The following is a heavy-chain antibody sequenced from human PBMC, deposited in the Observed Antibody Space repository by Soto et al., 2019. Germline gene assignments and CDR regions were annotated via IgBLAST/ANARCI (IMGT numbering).Heavy chain of an antibody. CDR1: GFTFSSYG. D-gene: IGHD5-18*01. Sequence: GGSLRLSCAASGFTFSSYGMHWVRQAPGKGLEWLAVIWYDGSNKYYADSVKGRFTISRDNSKNTLYLQMNSLRAEDTAVYYCARDQGHSYGSYYYYYYGMDVWGQGTTVTVSS. CDR2: IWYDGSNK. V-gene: IGHV3-33*01. CDR3: ARDQGHSYGSYYYYYYGMDV. J-gene: IGHJ6*02.